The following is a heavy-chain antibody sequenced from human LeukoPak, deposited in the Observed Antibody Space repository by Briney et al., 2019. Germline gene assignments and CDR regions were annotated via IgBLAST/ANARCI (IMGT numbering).Heavy chain of an antibody. J-gene: IGHJ4*02. V-gene: IGHV4-34*01. CDR1: GGSISSYY. D-gene: IGHD5-18*01. CDR3: ARGPGTAMADY. CDR2: INHSGST. Sequence: SETLSLTCTVSGGSISSYYWSWIRQPPGNGLEWIGEINHSGSTNYNPSLKSRVTISVDTSKNQFSLKLSSVTAADTAVYYCARGPGTAMADYWGQGTLVTVSS.